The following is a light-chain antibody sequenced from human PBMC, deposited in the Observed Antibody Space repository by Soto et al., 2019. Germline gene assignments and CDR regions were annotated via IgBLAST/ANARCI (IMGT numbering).Light chain of an antibody. Sequence: DLQMTQSPSTLSPSVGDIVTITCLASQSISTWLAWYQQKPGKAPKLLIYKASSLESGVPSRFSGSGSGTEFTLTISSLQADDFATYYCQEYSSDPRTFGQRTKVDI. CDR1: QSISTW. J-gene: IGKJ1*01. CDR3: QEYSSDPRT. V-gene: IGKV1-5*03. CDR2: KAS.